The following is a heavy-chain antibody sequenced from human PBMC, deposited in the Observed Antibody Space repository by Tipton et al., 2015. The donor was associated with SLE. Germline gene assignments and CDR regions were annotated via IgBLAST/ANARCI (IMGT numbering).Heavy chain of an antibody. J-gene: IGHJ4*02. V-gene: IGHV3-74*01. CDR2: ISGDARSL. Sequence: SLRLSCAASGFTFSSYWMHWVRQAPGKGLVWVSRISGDARSLSYTDSVKGRFTISRDNAKSTLYLQMNSLRAEDTALYYCVSGGLVTSSWYDRPDYWGQGTLVTVSS. CDR3: VSGGLVTSSWYDRPDY. D-gene: IGHD6-13*01. CDR1: GFTFSSYW.